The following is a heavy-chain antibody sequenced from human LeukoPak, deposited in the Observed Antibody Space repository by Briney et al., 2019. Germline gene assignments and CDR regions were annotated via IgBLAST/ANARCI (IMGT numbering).Heavy chain of an antibody. J-gene: IGHJ6*03. Sequence: SETLSLTCSVSGGSISSYYWSWIRQPPGKGLEWIGYIYYSGGTNYNPSLKSRVTISVDTSKNQFSLKLSSVTAADTAVYYCARDDYDFWSGLYYMDVWGKGTTVTVSS. D-gene: IGHD3-3*01. V-gene: IGHV4-59*01. CDR2: IYYSGGT. CDR3: ARDDYDFWSGLYYMDV. CDR1: GGSISSYY.